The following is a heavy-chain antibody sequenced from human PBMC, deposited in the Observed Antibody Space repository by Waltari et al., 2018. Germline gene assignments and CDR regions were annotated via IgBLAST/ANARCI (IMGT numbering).Heavy chain of an antibody. Sequence: QVQLQESGPGLVKPSQTLSLTCTVSGGSITTGSYYWTWIRQPAGEGLEWIGRIYTSGSTNYNPSLKSRVTISEDTAKNQFSLRLRSVTAADTAVYYCARGQVGGRRVAFDIWGQGTMVTVSS. J-gene: IGHJ3*02. CDR1: GGSITTGSYY. CDR3: ARGQVGGRRVAFDI. V-gene: IGHV4-61*02. CDR2: IYTSGST. D-gene: IGHD2-15*01.